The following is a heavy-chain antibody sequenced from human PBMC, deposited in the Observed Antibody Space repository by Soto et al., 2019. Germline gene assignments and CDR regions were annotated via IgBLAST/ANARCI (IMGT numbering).Heavy chain of an antibody. Sequence: GGSLRLSCAPSGFTFSSYAMSCVRQSPGKVLEWVSAISGSGGSTYYADSVKGRFTISRDNSKNTLYLQMNSLRAEDTAVYYCASNLWFGELFGPVNWFDPWGQGTLVTVSS. V-gene: IGHV3-23*01. CDR3: ASNLWFGELFGPVNWFDP. D-gene: IGHD3-10*01. J-gene: IGHJ5*02. CDR1: GFTFSSYA. CDR2: ISGSGGST.